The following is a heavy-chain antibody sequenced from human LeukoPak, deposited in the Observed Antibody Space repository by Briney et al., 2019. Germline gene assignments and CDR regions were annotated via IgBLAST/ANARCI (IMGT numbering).Heavy chain of an antibody. CDR1: GYTFTSYD. CDR2: MNPNSGNT. V-gene: IGHV1-8*01. CDR3: AVEMATIRGDAFDI. D-gene: IGHD5-24*01. Sequence: ASVKVSCKASGYTFTSYDINWVRQATGQGLEWMGWMNPNSGNTGYAQKFQGRVTMTRNTSTSTAYMELSSLRSEDTAVYYCAVEMATIRGDAFDIWGQGTMVTVSS. J-gene: IGHJ3*02.